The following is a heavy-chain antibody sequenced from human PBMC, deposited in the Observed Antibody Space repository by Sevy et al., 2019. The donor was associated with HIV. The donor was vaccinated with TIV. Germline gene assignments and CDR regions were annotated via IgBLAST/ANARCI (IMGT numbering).Heavy chain of an antibody. D-gene: IGHD3-3*01. V-gene: IGHV3-53*04. CDR1: GFTVSSNY. J-gene: IGHJ2*01. Sequence: GGSLRLSCAASGFTVSSNYMSWVRQAPGKGLEWVSVIYSGGSTYYADSVKGRFTISRHNSKNTLYLQMNSLRAEDTAVYYCARVSPPYYDFWSGYSEDWYFDLRGRGTLVTVSS. CDR2: IYSGGST. CDR3: ARVSPPYYDFWSGYSEDWYFDL.